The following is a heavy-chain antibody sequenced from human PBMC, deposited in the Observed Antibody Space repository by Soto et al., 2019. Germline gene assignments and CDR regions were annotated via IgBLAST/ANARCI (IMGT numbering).Heavy chain of an antibody. CDR1: GFSLSTSGVG. Sequence: QITLKESGPTLVKPTQTLTLTCTFSGFSLSTSGVGVGWIRQPPGKALEWLALIYWDDDKRYSPSLKSRLTITKDTSKNQVVLTMTNMDPVDTATYYCAHRPPYYDSSGSYFDYWGQGTLVTVSS. D-gene: IGHD3-22*01. V-gene: IGHV2-5*02. CDR3: AHRPPYYDSSGSYFDY. CDR2: IYWDDDK. J-gene: IGHJ4*02.